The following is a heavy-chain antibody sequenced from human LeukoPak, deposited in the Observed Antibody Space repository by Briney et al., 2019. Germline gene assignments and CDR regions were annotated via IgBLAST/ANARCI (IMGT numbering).Heavy chain of an antibody. V-gene: IGHV1-3*01. D-gene: IGHD3-22*01. CDR1: RYSFTSYA. Sequence: ASVKVSCKASRYSFTSYAMHWVRQAPGQRLEWMGWINAGNGNTKYSQKFQGRVTISRDTSASTAYMELSSLRSEDTAVYYCARDYYDSSGSILFDYWGQGTLVTVSS. CDR3: ARDYYDSSGSILFDY. CDR2: INAGNGNT. J-gene: IGHJ4*02.